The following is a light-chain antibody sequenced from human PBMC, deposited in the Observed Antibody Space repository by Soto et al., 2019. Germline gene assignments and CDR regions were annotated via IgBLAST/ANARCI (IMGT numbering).Light chain of an antibody. J-gene: IGKJ3*01. CDR2: AAS. CDR1: QGIRNY. V-gene: IGKV1-27*01. Sequence: DIQMTQSPSSLSASVGDRVTITCRASQGIRNYLAWYQQKPGKVPKLLIYAASTLQSGVPSRFSGSGSGTDFTLTISSLQPEEVATYYCQQYDSAPFTFGPGNKVDIK. CDR3: QQYDSAPFT.